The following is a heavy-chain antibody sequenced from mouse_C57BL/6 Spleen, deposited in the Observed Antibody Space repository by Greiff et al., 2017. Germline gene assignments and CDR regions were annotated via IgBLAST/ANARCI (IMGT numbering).Heavy chain of an antibody. Sequence: QVQLQQPGAELVMPGASVKLSCKASGYTFTSYWMHWVKQRPGHGLAWIGEIDPSDSYTNYNQKFKGKSTLTVDKSSSTAYMQLSSLTSEDSAVYYCARKSNRAWFAYWGQGTLVTVSA. CDR2: IDPSDSYT. D-gene: IGHD2-5*01. CDR3: ARKSNRAWFAY. J-gene: IGHJ3*01. CDR1: GYTFTSYW. V-gene: IGHV1-69*01.